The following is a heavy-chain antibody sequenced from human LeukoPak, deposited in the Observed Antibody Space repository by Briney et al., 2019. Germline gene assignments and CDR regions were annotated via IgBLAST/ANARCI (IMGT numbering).Heavy chain of an antibody. J-gene: IGHJ4*02. Sequence: GGSLRLSCAASGFTFSNCWLGGVREAPGKGGEWVANIRQDGSVQNYVDSVKGGFTISRDKTKNSVYLQMTSLRAEATAVYYCLVTTRSRGFDYWGQGTLVTVSS. CDR3: LVTTRSRGFDY. CDR2: IRQDGSVQ. V-gene: IGHV3-7*01. D-gene: IGHD1/OR15-1a*01. CDR1: GFTFSNCW.